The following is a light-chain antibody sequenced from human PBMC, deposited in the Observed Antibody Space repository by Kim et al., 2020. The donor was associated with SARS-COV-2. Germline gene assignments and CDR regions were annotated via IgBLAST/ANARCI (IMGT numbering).Light chain of an antibody. J-gene: IGLJ2*01. CDR1: RSNIGSNY. CDR3: SAWDDSLSGYVV. V-gene: IGLV1-47*01. CDR2: RNN. Sequence: QRVTISCSGSRSNIGSNYVYWYQQLPGTAPKLLIYRNNQRPSGVPDRFSGSKSGTSASLAISGLRSEDEADYYCSAWDDSLSGYVVFGGGTQLTVL.